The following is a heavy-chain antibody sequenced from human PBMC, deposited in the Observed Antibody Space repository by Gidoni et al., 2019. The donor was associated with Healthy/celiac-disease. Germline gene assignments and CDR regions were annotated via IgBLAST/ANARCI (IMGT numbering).Heavy chain of an antibody. D-gene: IGHD1-26*01. CDR3: ARRHSGRQHLDY. J-gene: IGHJ4*02. CDR2: IYYSGST. V-gene: IGHV4-39*01. Sequence: QLQLQESGPGLVKPSETLSLTCTVSGCSISSSSYYWGWIRQPPGKGLEWIGSIYYSGSTYYNPSLKSRVTISVDTSKNQFSLKLSSVTAADTAVYYCARRHSGRQHLDYWGQGTLVTVSS. CDR1: GCSISSSSYY.